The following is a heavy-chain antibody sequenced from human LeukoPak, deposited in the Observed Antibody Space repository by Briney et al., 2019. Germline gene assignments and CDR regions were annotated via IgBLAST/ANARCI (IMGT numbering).Heavy chain of an antibody. CDR3: ARGGGDYYDSSGYYNWFDP. Sequence: PSETLSLTCTVSGYSISSGYHWGWIRQPPGKGLEWIGSIYHSGSTYYNPSLKSRVTISVDTSKNQFSLKLSSVTAADTAVYYCARGGGDYYDSSGYYNWFDPWGQGTLVTVSS. V-gene: IGHV4-38-2*02. CDR2: IYHSGST. CDR1: GYSISSGYH. D-gene: IGHD3-22*01. J-gene: IGHJ5*02.